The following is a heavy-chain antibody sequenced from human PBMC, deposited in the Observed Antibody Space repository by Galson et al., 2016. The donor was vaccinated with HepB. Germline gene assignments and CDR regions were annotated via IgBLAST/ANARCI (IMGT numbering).Heavy chain of an antibody. CDR3: ATVVRFLEWLCLDH. J-gene: IGHJ4*01. CDR1: GYTLSEVS. CDR2: FDPDDGET. Sequence: SVKVSCKVSGYTLSEVSIHWVRQAPGKGLEWMGGFDPDDGETFYAQKFQGRVTMTEDTSTDTAYVELSSLRSEDTALYYCATVVRFLEWLCLDHWGQGTLVTVSS. V-gene: IGHV1-24*01. D-gene: IGHD3-3*01.